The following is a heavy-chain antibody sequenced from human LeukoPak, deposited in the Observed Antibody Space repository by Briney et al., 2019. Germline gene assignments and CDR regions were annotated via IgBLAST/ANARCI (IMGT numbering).Heavy chain of an antibody. CDR3: ARTGVVATSYYFDY. CDR1: GGSISSYY. J-gene: IGHJ4*02. D-gene: IGHD5-12*01. CDR2: IYYSGST. V-gene: IGHV4-59*01. Sequence: SETLSLTCTVSGGSISSYYWSWIRQPPGKGLEWIGYIYYSGSTNYNPSLRSRVTISVDTSRNQLSLKLTSVTAADTAVYYCARTGVVATSYYFDYWGQGTLVTVSS.